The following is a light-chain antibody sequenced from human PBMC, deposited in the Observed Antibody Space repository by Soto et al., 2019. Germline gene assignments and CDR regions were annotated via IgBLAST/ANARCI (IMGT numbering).Light chain of an antibody. V-gene: IGLV2-8*01. CDR2: EVS. Sequence: QSVLTQPTSASGSPGQSVTISCIGTSRDVGGYNYVSWYQQHTGKAPKLMIYEVSKRPSGVPDRFSGSKSGNTASLTVSELQAEDDADYYCSTYAASNNLGVFGGGTKLTVL. CDR3: STYAASNNLGV. J-gene: IGLJ2*01. CDR1: SRDVGGYNY.